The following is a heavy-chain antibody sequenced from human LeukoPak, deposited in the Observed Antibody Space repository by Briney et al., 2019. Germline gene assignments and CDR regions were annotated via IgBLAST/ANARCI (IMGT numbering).Heavy chain of an antibody. Sequence: GASVKVSCKASGYTFTGYYMHWVRQAPGQGLEWMGMITPSGGISHAQKFQGRVTMTRDMSTNTVYMELSSLRSEDTAVYYCARVDSTSPHELDYWGQGTLVTSPQ. CDR1: GYTFTGYY. CDR2: ITPSGGI. CDR3: ARVDSTSPHELDY. V-gene: IGHV1-46*01. D-gene: IGHD6-6*01. J-gene: IGHJ4*02.